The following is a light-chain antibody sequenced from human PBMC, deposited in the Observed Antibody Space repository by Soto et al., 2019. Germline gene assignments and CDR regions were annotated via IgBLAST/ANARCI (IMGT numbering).Light chain of an antibody. CDR1: KLGDKY. J-gene: IGLJ2*01. CDR3: QAWDRSTVV. Sequence: YELTQPPSVSVSPGQTASITCSGDKLGDKYACWYQQKPGQSPVLVIYQDSKRPSGIPERFSGSNSGNTATLTISGTQAMDEADYYCQAWDRSTVVFGGGTKVTVL. V-gene: IGLV3-1*01. CDR2: QDS.